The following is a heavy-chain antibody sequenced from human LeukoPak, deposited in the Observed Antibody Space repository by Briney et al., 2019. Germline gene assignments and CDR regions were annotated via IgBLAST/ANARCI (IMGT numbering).Heavy chain of an antibody. CDR3: AKDPGDDYYDSSGYSYFDY. Sequence: PGGSLRLSCAASGFTFSSYAMSWVRQAPGKGLEWVLAISGSGGSTYYADSVKGRFTISRDNSKNTLYLQMNSLRAEDTAVYYCAKDPGDDYYDSSGYSYFDYWGQGTLVTVSS. D-gene: IGHD3-22*01. J-gene: IGHJ4*02. CDR1: GFTFSSYA. CDR2: ISGSGGST. V-gene: IGHV3-23*01.